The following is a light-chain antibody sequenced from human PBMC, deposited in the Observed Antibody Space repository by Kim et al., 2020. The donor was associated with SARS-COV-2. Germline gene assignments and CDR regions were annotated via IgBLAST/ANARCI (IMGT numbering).Light chain of an antibody. CDR1: SSNIGAGSD. Sequence: QRVTISCTGGSSNIGAGSDVHWYQQLPGPAPKLLISTNTNRPSGVPDRFSGSKSGTSASLAITGLQAEDEADYYCQSYDNSLNIKVFGGGTQLTVL. CDR3: QSYDNSLNIKV. V-gene: IGLV1-40*01. J-gene: IGLJ2*01. CDR2: TNT.